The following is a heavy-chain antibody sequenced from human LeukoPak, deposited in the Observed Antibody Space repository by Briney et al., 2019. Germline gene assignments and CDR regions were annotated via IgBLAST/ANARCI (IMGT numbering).Heavy chain of an antibody. CDR3: ARVSGRLERQSDLDY. CDR2: ISGDSTYI. Sequence: GGSLRLSCAASGFTFSSYSMNWVRQAPGKGLEWVSSISGDSTYIYNAGSVKGRFTISRDNAQASLYLQMISLRADDTAVYYCARVSGRLERQSDLDYWGQGTLVIVSS. CDR1: GFTFSSYS. D-gene: IGHD1-1*01. J-gene: IGHJ4*02. V-gene: IGHV3-21*01.